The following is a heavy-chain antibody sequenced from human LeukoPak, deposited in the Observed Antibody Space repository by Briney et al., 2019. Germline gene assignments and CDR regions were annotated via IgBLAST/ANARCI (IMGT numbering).Heavy chain of an antibody. CDR3: ARGSFLKMNYYFDY. CDR1: GGSNSSRYNQ. Sequence: TLALICTVSGGSNSSRYNQGGWGRRPPGKGVERIGYIYCSGSICYNASLKGRLTLSLVTSKNQFSVKLSSVTAAETAVYYCARGSFLKMNYYFDYWGQGSLVTVSS. CDR2: IYCSGSI. D-gene: IGHD1-7*01. V-gene: IGHV4-30-4*01. J-gene: IGHJ4*02.